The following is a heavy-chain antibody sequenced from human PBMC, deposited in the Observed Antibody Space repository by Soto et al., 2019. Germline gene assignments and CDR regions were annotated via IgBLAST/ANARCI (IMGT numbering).Heavy chain of an antibody. V-gene: IGHV3-23*01. CDR1: GFTLSDYA. D-gene: IGHD2-2*01. Sequence: EAQLLESVGDLVQPGGSLRLACAASGFTLSDYAMTWVRQAPGKGLEWVSGITGSSEITYYADSVKGRFTISRDNSKNTVSLQMNGLRAEDSAIYYCARDCARTSCSVWKLWGQGTLVTVSP. CDR2: ITGSSEIT. J-gene: IGHJ4*02. CDR3: ARDCARTSCSVWKL.